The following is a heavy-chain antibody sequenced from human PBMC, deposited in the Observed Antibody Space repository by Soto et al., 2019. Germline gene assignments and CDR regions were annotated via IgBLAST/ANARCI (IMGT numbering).Heavy chain of an antibody. Sequence: GESLKISCKGSGYSFTSYWIGWVRQMPGKGLEWMAIIYPGDSDIRYSPAFQGQVTTSADKSISPAYLQWSSLKASDTAMYYCARQPSNGQWFLWGQGTTVTVSS. V-gene: IGHV5-51*01. D-gene: IGHD3-22*01. J-gene: IGHJ6*02. CDR2: IYPGDSDI. CDR3: ARQPSNGQWFL. CDR1: GYSFTSYW.